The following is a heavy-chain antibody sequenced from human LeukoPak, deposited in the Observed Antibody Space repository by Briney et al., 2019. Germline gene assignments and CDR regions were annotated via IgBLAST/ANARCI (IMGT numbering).Heavy chain of an antibody. CDR1: GYTFTGHY. Sequence: GASVKVSCKASGYTFTGHYMHWVRQAPGQGLEWMGWISAYNGNTNYAQKLQGRVTMTTDTSTSTAYMELRSLRSDDTAVYYCARDPPPYDILTGYYPAPCDYWGQGTLVTVSS. CDR3: ARDPPPYDILTGYYPAPCDY. J-gene: IGHJ4*02. D-gene: IGHD3-9*01. V-gene: IGHV1-18*04. CDR2: ISAYNGNT.